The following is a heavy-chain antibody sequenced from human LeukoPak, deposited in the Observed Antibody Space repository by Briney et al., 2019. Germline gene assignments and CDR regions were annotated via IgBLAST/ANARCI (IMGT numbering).Heavy chain of an antibody. CDR1: GFTFDDYA. J-gene: IGHJ6*02. Sequence: GGSLRLSCAASGFTFDDYAMHWVRQAPGKGLEWVSGISWNSGSIGYADSVKGRFTISRDNAKSSLYLQMNSLRAEDTALYYCAKDMGAYYYYGMDVWGQGTTVTVSS. CDR3: AKDMGAYYYYGMDV. D-gene: IGHD1-26*01. CDR2: ISWNSGSI. V-gene: IGHV3-9*01.